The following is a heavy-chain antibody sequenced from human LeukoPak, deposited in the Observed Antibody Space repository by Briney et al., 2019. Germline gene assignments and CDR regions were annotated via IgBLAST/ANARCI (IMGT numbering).Heavy chain of an antibody. CDR2: ISYDGSNK. CDR3: AKLATVTLPFDH. D-gene: IGHD4-17*01. J-gene: IGHJ4*02. CDR1: GFTFSSYG. Sequence: PEGSLRLSCAASGFTFSSYGMHWVRQAPGKGLEWVAVISYDGSNKYYADSVKGRFTISRDNSKNTLYLQMNSLRAEDTAVYYCAKLATVTLPFDHWGQGTLVTVSS. V-gene: IGHV3-30*18.